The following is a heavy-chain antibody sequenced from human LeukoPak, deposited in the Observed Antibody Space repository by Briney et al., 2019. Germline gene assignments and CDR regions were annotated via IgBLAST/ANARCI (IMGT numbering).Heavy chain of an antibody. J-gene: IGHJ4*02. Sequence: SETLSLTCTVSGGSISSYYWSWIRQPPGKGLEWIRYIYYSGSTNYNPSLKSRVTISVDTSKSQFSLKLSSVTAADTAVYYCAKAEWELLPFDYWGQGTLVTVSS. CDR2: IYYSGST. CDR1: GGSISSYY. V-gene: IGHV4-59*08. D-gene: IGHD1-26*01. CDR3: AKAEWELLPFDY.